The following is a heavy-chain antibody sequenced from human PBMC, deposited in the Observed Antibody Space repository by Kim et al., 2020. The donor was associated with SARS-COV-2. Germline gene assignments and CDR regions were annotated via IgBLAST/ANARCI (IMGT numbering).Heavy chain of an antibody. CDR2: GST. CDR3: ARTRGFLMG. V-gene: IGHV4-4*02. D-gene: IGHD3-10*01. Sequence: GSTNYNPSLKSRVTISVDKSKNQFSLKLSSVTAADTAVYYCARTRGFLMGWGQGTLVTVSS. J-gene: IGHJ4*02.